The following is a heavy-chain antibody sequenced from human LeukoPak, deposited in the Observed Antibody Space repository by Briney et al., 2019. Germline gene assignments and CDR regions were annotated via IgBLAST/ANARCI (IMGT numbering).Heavy chain of an antibody. V-gene: IGHV3-53*01. CDR2: LYSGGST. CDR1: GFTVSSNY. Sequence: PGGSLRISCVASGFTVSSNYMNWVRQAPGKGLEWVSVLYSGGSTKYAESVKGRFTISRDNSENTLYLQMNSLRVEDTAIYFCARDPPRGFGNAFDIWGQGTMVTVSP. D-gene: IGHD2-15*01. CDR3: ARDPPRGFGNAFDI. J-gene: IGHJ3*02.